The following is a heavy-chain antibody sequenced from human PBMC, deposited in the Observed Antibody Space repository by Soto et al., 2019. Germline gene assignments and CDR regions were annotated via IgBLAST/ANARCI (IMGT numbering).Heavy chain of an antibody. Sequence: EVQLLESGGGLVQPGGSLRLSCAASGFTFSSYAMRWVRQAPVKGLEWVSAISGSGDSTYYADSVKGRFTISRDNSKNTLYLQMNSLRAEDTDVYYCARRGSGNYYDYWGQGTLVTVSS. CDR1: GFTFSSYA. V-gene: IGHV3-23*01. CDR2: ISGSGDST. CDR3: ARRGSGNYYDY. D-gene: IGHD1-26*01. J-gene: IGHJ4*02.